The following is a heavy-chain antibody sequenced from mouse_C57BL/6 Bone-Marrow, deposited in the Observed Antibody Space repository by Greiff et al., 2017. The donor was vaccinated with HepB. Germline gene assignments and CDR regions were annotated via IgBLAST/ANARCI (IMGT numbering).Heavy chain of an antibody. Sequence: DVMLVESGGGLVQPKGSLKLSCAASGFSFNTYAMNWVRQAPGKGLEWVARIRSKSNNYATYYADSVKDRFTISRDDSESMLYLQMNNLKTEDTAMYYCVRQGAYYSNYGAMDYWGQGTSVTVSS. CDR2: IRSKSNNYAT. D-gene: IGHD2-5*01. CDR1: GFSFNTYA. CDR3: VRQGAYYSNYGAMDY. J-gene: IGHJ4*01. V-gene: IGHV10-1*01.